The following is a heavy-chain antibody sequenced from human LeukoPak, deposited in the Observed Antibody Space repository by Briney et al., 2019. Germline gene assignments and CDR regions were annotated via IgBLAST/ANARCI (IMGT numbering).Heavy chain of an antibody. J-gene: IGHJ4*02. CDR3: TRGGYYDSSGYPFFDY. D-gene: IGHD3-22*01. CDR2: IRSKAYGGTT. CDR1: GFSFGDYG. Sequence: GGSLRLSCTASGFSFGDYGMSWFRQAPEKGLEWVGFIRSKAYGGTTEYAASVKGRFTTSRDDSKSIAYLQMNSLKTEDTAVYYCTRGGYYDSSGYPFFDYWGQGTLVTVSS. V-gene: IGHV3-49*03.